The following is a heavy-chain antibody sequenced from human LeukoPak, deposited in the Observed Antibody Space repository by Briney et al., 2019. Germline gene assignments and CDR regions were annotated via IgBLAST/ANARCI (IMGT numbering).Heavy chain of an antibody. CDR3: ARRMDSSGWGDY. D-gene: IGHD6-19*01. J-gene: IGHJ4*02. CDR1: GYTHTGYY. V-gene: IGHV1-2*02. CDR2: INPNSGGT. Sequence: ASVKVSCKASGYTHTGYYMHLVRQAPGQGLEWMGWINPNSGGTNYAQKFQGRVTMTRDTSISTAYMELSRLTSDDTAVYYCARRMDSSGWGDYWGQGTLVTVSS.